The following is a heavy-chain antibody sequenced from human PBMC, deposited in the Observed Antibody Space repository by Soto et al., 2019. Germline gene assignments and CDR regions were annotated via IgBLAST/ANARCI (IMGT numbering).Heavy chain of an antibody. CDR2: TYYRSKWYN. J-gene: IGHJ6*02. CDR1: GDSVSSNSAA. V-gene: IGHV6-1*01. Sequence: KTSETLSLTCAISGDSVSSNSAAWNWIRQSPSRGLEWLGRTYYRSKWYNDYAVSVKSRITINPDTSKNQFSLQLNSVTPEDTAVYYCARVTRQWLVHGSELVYYYYGMDVWGQGTTVTVSS. CDR3: ARVTRQWLVHGSELVYYYYGMDV. D-gene: IGHD6-19*01.